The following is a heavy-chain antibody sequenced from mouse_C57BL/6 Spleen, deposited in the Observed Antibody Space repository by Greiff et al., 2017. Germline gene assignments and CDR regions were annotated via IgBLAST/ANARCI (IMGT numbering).Heavy chain of an antibody. V-gene: IGHV3-1*01. J-gene: IGHJ3*01. CDR1: GYSITSGYD. CDR2: ISYSGST. CDR3: ARGEGRVSWFAY. Sequence: DVQLVESGPGMVKPSQSLSLTCTVTGYSITSGYDWHWIRHFPGNKLEWMGYISYSGSTNYNPSLKSRISITHDTSKNHFFLKLNSVTTEDTATYYCARGEGRVSWFAYWGQGTLVTVSA.